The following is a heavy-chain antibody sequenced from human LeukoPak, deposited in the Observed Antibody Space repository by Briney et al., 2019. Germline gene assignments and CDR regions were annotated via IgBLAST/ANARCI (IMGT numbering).Heavy chain of an antibody. Sequence: NPGGSLRLSCAASGFTFSSYAMNWVRQAPGKGLEWVSSISSSSSYIYYADSVKGRFTISRDNAKNSLYLQTNSLRAEDTAVYYCARAPYSSSWYADYWGQGTLVTVSS. CDR3: ARAPYSSSWYADY. CDR1: GFTFSSYA. J-gene: IGHJ4*02. CDR2: ISSSSSYI. D-gene: IGHD6-13*01. V-gene: IGHV3-21*01.